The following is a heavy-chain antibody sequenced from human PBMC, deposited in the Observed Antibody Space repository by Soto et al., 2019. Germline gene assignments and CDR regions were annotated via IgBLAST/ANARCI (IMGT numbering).Heavy chain of an antibody. CDR3: ARELSSSFSFNYYGMDV. J-gene: IGHJ6*02. V-gene: IGHV3-33*01. CDR2: IWYDGSNK. Sequence: PGGSLRLSCAASGFTFSSYGMHWVRQAPGKGLEWVAVIWYDGSNKYYADSVKGRFTISRDNSKNTLYLQMNSLRAEDTAVYYCARELSSSFSFNYYGMDVWGQGTTVTVSS. CDR1: GFTFSSYG. D-gene: IGHD6-6*01.